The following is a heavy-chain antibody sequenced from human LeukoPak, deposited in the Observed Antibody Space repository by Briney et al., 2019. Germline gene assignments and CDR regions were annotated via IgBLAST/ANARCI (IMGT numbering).Heavy chain of an antibody. Sequence: SDTLSLTCSVFGDSISEYYWSWIPQPPGKGLEWIGYIYVSGNTNYNPSLKSRVTLSLDTSKNQFSLKMTSVTAADTAIYYCARDHGWSGFNWFDPWGQGTLVTVSS. CDR1: GDSISEYY. V-gene: IGHV4-59*01. CDR2: IYVSGNT. D-gene: IGHD3-3*01. CDR3: ARDHGWSGFNWFDP. J-gene: IGHJ5*02.